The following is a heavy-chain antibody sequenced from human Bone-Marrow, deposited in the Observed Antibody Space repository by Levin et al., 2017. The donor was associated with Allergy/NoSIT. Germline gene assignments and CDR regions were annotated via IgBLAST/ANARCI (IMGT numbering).Heavy chain of an antibody. D-gene: IGHD4-17*01. CDR1: GGSISSGDFY. V-gene: IGHV4-30-4*01. Sequence: SETLSLTCTVSGGSISSGDFYWGWIRQPPGKGLEWIGYIYHSGNTYYNPSLTSRATISVDTSENQFSLKLSSVTAADTAVYYCTRDQDHDYVVYGCFDFWGQGALVTVSS. J-gene: IGHJ4*02. CDR2: IYHSGNT. CDR3: TRDQDHDYVVYGCFDF.